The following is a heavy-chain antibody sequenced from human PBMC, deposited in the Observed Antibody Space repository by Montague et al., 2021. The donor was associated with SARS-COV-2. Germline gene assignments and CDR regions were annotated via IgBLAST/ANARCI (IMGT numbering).Heavy chain of an antibody. J-gene: IGHJ4*02. V-gene: IGHV4-39*01. Sequence: ETLSLTCSVSGGSFSSGDSYWGWLRQAPGKGLEWIGDLHYAGSAYYSPSLRSRVTISADTSKNQFSLKLNSVTAADTAVYYCVATYNGNWYYFDYWGQGTLVTVSS. CDR2: LHYAGSA. D-gene: IGHD6-13*01. CDR1: GGSFSSGDSY. CDR3: VATYNGNWYYFDY.